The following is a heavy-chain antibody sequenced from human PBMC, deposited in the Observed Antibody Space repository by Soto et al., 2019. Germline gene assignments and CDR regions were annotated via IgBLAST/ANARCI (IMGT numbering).Heavy chain of an antibody. Sequence: QVQLVQSGAEVKTPGSSVKVSCKASRGTISSYAISWERQAPGQGLEWMGGIIPVFGTANSAQKSQGRVTVTADESTSTAYVALCSLRSEAPAVYYCARGERTSGAGWFEPWGRGTLVTVSS. CDR1: RGTISSYA. D-gene: IGHD1-1*01. J-gene: IGHJ5*02. CDR3: ARGERTSGAGWFEP. V-gene: IGHV1-69*01. CDR2: IIPVFGTA.